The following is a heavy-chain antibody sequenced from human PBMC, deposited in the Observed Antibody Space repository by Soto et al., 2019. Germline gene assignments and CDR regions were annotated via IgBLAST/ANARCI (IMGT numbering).Heavy chain of an antibody. CDR2: IYYSGST. CDR1: GGSISSSSYY. J-gene: IGHJ4*02. V-gene: IGHV4-39*02. Sequence: PSETLSLTCTVSGGSISSSSYYWGWIRQPPGKGLEWIGSIYYSGSTYYNPSLKSRVTISVDTSKNQFSLKLSSVTAADTAVYYCAREFRPGIAVAGTFQVDYWGQGTLVTVSS. D-gene: IGHD6-19*01. CDR3: AREFRPGIAVAGTFQVDY.